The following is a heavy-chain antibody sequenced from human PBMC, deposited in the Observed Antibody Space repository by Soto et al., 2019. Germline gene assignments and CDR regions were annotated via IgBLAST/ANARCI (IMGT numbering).Heavy chain of an antibody. CDR3: AKDPPHQVVEMATITY. Sequence: PGGSLRLSCSASGFTLSSYAVSWVRPAPGRGLEWVSAISGSGGSTYYADSVKGRFTISRDNSKNTLYLQMNSLRAEDTAVYYCAKDPPHQVVEMATITYWGQGTLVTVSS. J-gene: IGHJ4*02. CDR1: GFTLSSYA. V-gene: IGHV3-23*01. CDR2: ISGSGGST. D-gene: IGHD5-12*01.